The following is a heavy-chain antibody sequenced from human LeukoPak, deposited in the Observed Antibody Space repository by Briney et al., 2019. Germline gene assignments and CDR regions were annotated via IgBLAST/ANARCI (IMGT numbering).Heavy chain of an antibody. CDR3: VRINCSSTTCHL. J-gene: IGHJ4*02. Sequence: TGGSLRLSCAASGFTFSNYWMHWVRQAPGKGLVWVSRINTDGSTTNYADSVKGRFTISRDNAKNALYLQMNSLRADDTAVYYCVRINCSSTTCHLWGQGTLVTVSS. V-gene: IGHV3-74*01. CDR1: GFTFSNYW. D-gene: IGHD2-2*01. CDR2: INTDGSTT.